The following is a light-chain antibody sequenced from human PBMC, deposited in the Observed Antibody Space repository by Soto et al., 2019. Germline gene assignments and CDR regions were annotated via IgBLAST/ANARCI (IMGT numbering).Light chain of an antibody. CDR2: AAS. CDR1: QGIRND. J-gene: IGKJ1*01. CDR3: LQHKSYPRA. V-gene: IGKV1-17*01. Sequence: DIQMTQSPSAMSASVGDRVTITCRASQGIRNDVGWYQQKPGKAPKRLIEAASSLQSGVPSRFSGRGSGTEFTLTISSLQPEDFATYDCLQHKSYPRAFGQGTKVDIK.